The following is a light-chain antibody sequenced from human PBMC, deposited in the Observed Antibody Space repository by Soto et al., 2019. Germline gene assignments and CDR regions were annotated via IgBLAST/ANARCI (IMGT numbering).Light chain of an antibody. CDR1: SGYVGADNL. CDR2: EGH. V-gene: IGLV2-23*01. J-gene: IGLJ1*01. Sequence: QSVLTQPASVSGAPGQSITISCTGTSGYVGADNLVSWYQQHPGKAPKVVIYEGHKRPSGVPARFSGSTSVNTASLTIAGLQTDYEADYFCGLYVGATTYGFGTWTKVNVL. CDR3: GLYVGATTYG.